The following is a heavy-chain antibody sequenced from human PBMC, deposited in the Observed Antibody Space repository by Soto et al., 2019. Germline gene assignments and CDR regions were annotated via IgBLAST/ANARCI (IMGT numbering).Heavy chain of an antibody. CDR1: GGSISSGGYS. CDR2: IYHSGST. Sequence: QLQLQESGSGLVKPSQTLSLTCAVSGGSISSGGYSWSWIRQPPGKGLVWIGYIYHSGSTYYHPSLKSRVTISVDRPMHQFSLRLSAVTAADTAVYFCAGGRAARPFGYWGQGTLVTVSS. J-gene: IGHJ4*02. D-gene: IGHD2-15*01. CDR3: AGGRAARPFGY. V-gene: IGHV4-30-2*01.